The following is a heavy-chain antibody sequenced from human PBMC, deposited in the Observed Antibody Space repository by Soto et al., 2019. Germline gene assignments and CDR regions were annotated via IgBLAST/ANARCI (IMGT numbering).Heavy chain of an antibody. V-gene: IGHV3-72*01. CDR2: IRNKVNSYRP. CDR1: GFTFSDHY. Sequence: PGGSLRLSCATSGFTFSDHYMDWVRQAPGKGLEWVGRIRNKVNSYRPEYAASVKGRFTISRDDSENSLFLQMNSLKSDDSAVYFCASSGSYRPFDYWGHGALVTVSS. D-gene: IGHD1-26*01. CDR3: ASSGSYRPFDY. J-gene: IGHJ4*01.